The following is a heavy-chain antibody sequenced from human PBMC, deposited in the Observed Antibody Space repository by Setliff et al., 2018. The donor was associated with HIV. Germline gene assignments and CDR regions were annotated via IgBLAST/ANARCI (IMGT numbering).Heavy chain of an antibody. CDR1: GFAFSGYS. CDR3: ARGYYGSDLQNAMDV. CDR2: ISTSGSTI. J-gene: IGHJ6*02. V-gene: IGHV3-48*01. D-gene: IGHD3-10*01. Sequence: GESLKISCAASGFAFSGYSMTWVRQAPGKGLEWVASISTSGSTIYYADSVKGRFTISRDNGKKSLYLQMDSLRGEDTAVYYCARGYYGSDLQNAMDVWGQGTTVTVSS.